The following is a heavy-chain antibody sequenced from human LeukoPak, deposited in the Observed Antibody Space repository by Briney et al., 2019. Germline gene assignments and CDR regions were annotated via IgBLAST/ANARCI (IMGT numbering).Heavy chain of an antibody. CDR2: INAGNGNT. Sequence: ASVTVSCKASGYTFTSYAMHWVRQAPGQRLEWMGWINAGNGNTKYSQKFQGRVTFTRDTSASTAYMELSRLRFEDTAVYYCARGGYHNYDSSGYYYFDYWGQGTLVTVSS. CDR3: ARGGYHNYDSSGYYYFDY. CDR1: GYTFTSYA. D-gene: IGHD3-22*01. J-gene: IGHJ4*02. V-gene: IGHV1-3*01.